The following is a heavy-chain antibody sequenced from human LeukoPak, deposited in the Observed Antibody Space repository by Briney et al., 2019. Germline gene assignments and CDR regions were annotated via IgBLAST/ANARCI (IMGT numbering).Heavy chain of an antibody. CDR2: ISWDGGST. CDR3: VRGGVDY. CDR1: GFTFDDYT. D-gene: IGHD3-16*01. Sequence: GGSLRLSCAASGFTFDDYTMHWVRQAPGKGLEWVSLISWDGGSTYYADSVKGRFTISRDNAKNTVYLQMNSLRVEDTAVYYCVRGGVDYWGQGTLVTVSS. J-gene: IGHJ4*02. V-gene: IGHV3-43*01.